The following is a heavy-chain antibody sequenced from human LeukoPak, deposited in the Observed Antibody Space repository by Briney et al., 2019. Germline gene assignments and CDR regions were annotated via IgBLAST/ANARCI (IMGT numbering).Heavy chain of an antibody. CDR3: AKRAVTATIERGYFDN. Sequence: GGSLRLSCAASGFTFSNYAIHWVRHAPGKGLEWVAVISYDGSNTNYADSVKGRFTISRDNSKTTLYLQMNSLRAEDTALYYCAKRAVTATIERGYFDNWGQGTLVIVSS. J-gene: IGHJ4*02. V-gene: IGHV3-30-3*02. D-gene: IGHD2-21*02. CDR2: ISYDGSNT. CDR1: GFTFSNYA.